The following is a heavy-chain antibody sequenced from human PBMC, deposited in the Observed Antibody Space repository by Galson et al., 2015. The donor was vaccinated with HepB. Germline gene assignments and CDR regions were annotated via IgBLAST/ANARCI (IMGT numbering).Heavy chain of an antibody. V-gene: IGHV3-49*04. CDR3: TRNVVAAGDVYYYGMDV. Sequence: LRLSCAASGFTFGDYSMSWVRQAPGKGLEWVGFVRAKVYGGTIEYAASVRGRFTISRDDSKSIAYLQMNNLKTEDTAVYYCTRNVVAAGDVYYYGMDVWGQGTTVTVSS. CDR2: VRAKVYGGTI. CDR1: GFTFGDYS. D-gene: IGHD6-13*01. J-gene: IGHJ6*02.